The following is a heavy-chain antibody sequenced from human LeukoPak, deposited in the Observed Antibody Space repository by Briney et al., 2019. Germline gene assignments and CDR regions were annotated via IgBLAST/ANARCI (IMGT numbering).Heavy chain of an antibody. V-gene: IGHV3-21*01. CDR2: ISSSSSYI. J-gene: IGHJ6*03. D-gene: IGHD6-13*01. Sequence: GSLRLSCAASGFTFSSYSMNWVRQAPGKGLEWVSSISSSSSYIYYADSVKGRFTISRDNAKNSLYLQMNSLRAEDTAVYYCARDRKIAAAGFHYYYYMDVWGKGTTVTVSS. CDR1: GFTFSSYS. CDR3: ARDRKIAAAGFHYYYYMDV.